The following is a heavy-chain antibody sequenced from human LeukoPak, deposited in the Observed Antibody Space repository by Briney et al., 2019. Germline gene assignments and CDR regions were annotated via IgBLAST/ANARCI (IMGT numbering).Heavy chain of an antibody. J-gene: IGHJ4*02. D-gene: IGHD6-13*01. Sequence: GGSLRLSCAASGFTFSSYSMNWVSQAPGKGLEWVSYISSSSSTIYYADSVKGRFTISRDNAKNSLYLQMNSLRAEDTAVYYCARVTAAAFDVYWGQGTLVTVSS. CDR3: ARVTAAAFDVY. V-gene: IGHV3-48*04. CDR1: GFTFSSYS. CDR2: ISSSSSTI.